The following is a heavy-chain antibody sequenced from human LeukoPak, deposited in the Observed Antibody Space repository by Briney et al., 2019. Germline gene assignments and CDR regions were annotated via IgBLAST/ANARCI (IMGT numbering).Heavy chain of an antibody. CDR3: SRDHTSRFDFWSGYYPLN. CDR1: GFNFGGYA. Sequence: GGSLRLSCAASGFNFGGYAMHWVRQAPGKGLEWISLITWDGGTTYYADSVKGRFTVSRDNSENSLYLQMNSLRTEDTAFYYCSRDHTSRFDFWSGYYPLNWGQGTLVTVSS. V-gene: IGHV3-43D*03. J-gene: IGHJ4*02. CDR2: ITWDGGTT. D-gene: IGHD3-3*01.